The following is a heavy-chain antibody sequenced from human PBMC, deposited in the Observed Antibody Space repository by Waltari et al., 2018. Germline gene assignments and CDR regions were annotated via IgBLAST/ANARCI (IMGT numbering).Heavy chain of an antibody. Sequence: QVQLVQSGAEVKKPGASVKVSCKASGYNFTSHYIHWVRQAPGQGLEWMGIVNPKDGTIKYAQKFHDRVTMTRDTSTSTVYVELRNLRSEDTAVYYCARVGLMLSNSRGGWFDPWGQGTLVTVFS. J-gene: IGHJ5*02. CDR2: VNPKDGTI. CDR3: ARVGLMLSNSRGGWFDP. CDR1: GYNFTSHY. D-gene: IGHD2-8*01. V-gene: IGHV1-46*01.